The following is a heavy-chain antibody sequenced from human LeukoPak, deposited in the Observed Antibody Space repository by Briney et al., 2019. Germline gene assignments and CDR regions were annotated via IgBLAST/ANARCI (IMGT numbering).Heavy chain of an antibody. Sequence: SETLSLTCTVSGGSISSYYWSWIRQPAGKGLEWIGRIYTSGSTNYNPSLKSRVTMSVDTSKNQFSLKLSSVTAADTAVYCCARVRARGSAPDYWGQGTLVTVSS. CDR3: ARVRARGSAPDY. D-gene: IGHD6-25*01. V-gene: IGHV4-4*07. CDR1: GGSISSYY. J-gene: IGHJ4*02. CDR2: IYTSGST.